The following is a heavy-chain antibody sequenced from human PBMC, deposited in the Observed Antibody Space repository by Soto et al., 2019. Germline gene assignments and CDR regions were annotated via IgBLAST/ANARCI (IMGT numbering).Heavy chain of an antibody. V-gene: IGHV1-2*02. CDR2: INPNSGGT. CDR1: GYTFTGYY. Sequence: ASVKVSCKASGYTFTGYYMHWVRQAPGQGLEWMGWINPNSGGTNYAQKFQGRVTMTRDTSISTAYMELSRLRSDDTAVYYCARGPLIRQQLGYYYGMDVWGPRTTVTAS. CDR3: ARGPLIRQQLGYYYGMDV. J-gene: IGHJ6*02. D-gene: IGHD6-13*01.